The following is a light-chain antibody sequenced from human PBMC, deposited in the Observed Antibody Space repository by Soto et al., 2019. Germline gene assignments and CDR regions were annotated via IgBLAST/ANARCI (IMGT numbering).Light chain of an antibody. CDR2: AAS. CDR1: QSISSY. J-gene: IGKJ1*01. CDR3: QQSYNKKT. V-gene: IGKV1-39*01. Sequence: DIQLTQSPSSLSASVGDRVTITCRASQSISSYLNWYQQKPGKAPKLLIYAASSLQSGVPSRFSGSGSGTDFTLTITSLKPEDFATYYCQQSYNKKTFGQGTKV.